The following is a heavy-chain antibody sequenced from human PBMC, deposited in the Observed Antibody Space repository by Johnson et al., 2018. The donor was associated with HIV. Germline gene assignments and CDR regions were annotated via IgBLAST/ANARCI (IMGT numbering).Heavy chain of an antibody. V-gene: IGHV3-30*04. CDR2: ISYDGSNK. D-gene: IGHD4-23*01. CDR3: AGDPPYGGNPSAFDV. Sequence: QVQLVESGGGVVQPGRSLRLSCVVSGFTFSSYTMHWVRQAPGKGLEWVAVISYDGSNKYYADSVKGRFSISRDNAKNSLYLQMNSLRAEDTAVYYCAGDPPYGGNPSAFDVWGQGTMVTVSS. CDR1: GFTFSSYT. J-gene: IGHJ3*01.